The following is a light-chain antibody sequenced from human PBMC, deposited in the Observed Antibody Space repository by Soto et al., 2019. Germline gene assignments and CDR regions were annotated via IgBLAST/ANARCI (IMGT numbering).Light chain of an antibody. V-gene: IGKV3-15*01. CDR2: GAS. Sequence: EIVKTQSPATLSVSPGERATLSCRASQSVSSNLAWYQQKPGQAPRLLIYGASTRATGIPARFSGSGSGTEFTLTISSLEPEDFAVYYCQQRRYWPVTFGQGTKVDI. CDR1: QSVSSN. CDR3: QQRRYWPVT. J-gene: IGKJ1*01.